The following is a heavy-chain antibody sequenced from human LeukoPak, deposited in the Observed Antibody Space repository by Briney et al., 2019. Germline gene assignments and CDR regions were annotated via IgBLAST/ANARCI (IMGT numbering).Heavy chain of an antibody. Sequence: AAAVKVSCKASGYTFTSYDINWVRQATGQGLEWMGWMNPNSGNTGYAQKFQGRVTMTRNTSISTAYMELSSLRSEDTAVYYCARGLGYCSSTSCHDHWGQGTLVTVSS. CDR3: ARGLGYCSSTSCHDH. V-gene: IGHV1-8*01. CDR1: GYTFTSYD. D-gene: IGHD2-2*01. J-gene: IGHJ4*02. CDR2: MNPNSGNT.